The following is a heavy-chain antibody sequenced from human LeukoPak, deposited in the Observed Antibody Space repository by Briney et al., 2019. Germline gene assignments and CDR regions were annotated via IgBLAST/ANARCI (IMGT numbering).Heavy chain of an antibody. Sequence: GASVKVSCKASGYTFTSYGISWVRQAPGQGLEWMGWIGAYNGNTNYAQKLQGRVTMTTDTSTSTAYMELRSLRSDDTAVYYCARDLPRELLRGSDCWGQGTLVTVSS. J-gene: IGHJ4*02. CDR3: ARDLPRELLRGSDC. CDR2: IGAYNGNT. CDR1: GYTFTSYG. D-gene: IGHD1-26*01. V-gene: IGHV1-18*01.